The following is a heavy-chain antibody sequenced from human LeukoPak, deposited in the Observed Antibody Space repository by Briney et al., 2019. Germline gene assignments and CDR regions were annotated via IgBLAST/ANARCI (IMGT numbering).Heavy chain of an antibody. V-gene: IGHV3-30*03. D-gene: IGHD1-26*01. CDR3: ARDGWVDY. J-gene: IGHJ4*02. CDR1: GFTFNNYA. Sequence: GGSLRLSCAASGFTFNNYAMHWVRQAPGKGLKWVACISYDGSNESYGDSVKGRFSISRDNSKTTVYLQMNSLRVEDTAVYYCARDGWVDYWGQGTLVTVSS. CDR2: ISYDGSNE.